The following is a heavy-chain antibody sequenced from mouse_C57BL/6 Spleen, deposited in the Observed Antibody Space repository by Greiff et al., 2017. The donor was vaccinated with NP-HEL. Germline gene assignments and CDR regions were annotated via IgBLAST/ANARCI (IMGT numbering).Heavy chain of an antibody. J-gene: IGHJ3*01. Sequence: EVQLQQSGPELVKPGASVKISCKASGYTFTDYYMNWVKQSHGKSLEWIGDINPNNGGTSYNQKFKGKATLTVDKSSSTAYMELRSLTSEDSAVYYCARDGGLRLPAFAYWGQGTLVTVSA. CDR1: GYTFTDYY. CDR3: ARDGGLRLPAFAY. V-gene: IGHV1-26*01. CDR2: INPNNGGT. D-gene: IGHD2-4*01.